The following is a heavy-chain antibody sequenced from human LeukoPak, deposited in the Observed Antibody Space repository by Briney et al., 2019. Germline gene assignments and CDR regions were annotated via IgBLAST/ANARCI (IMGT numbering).Heavy chain of an antibody. CDR3: AKALGSIVVTTTDY. V-gene: IGHV3-23*01. Sequence: GGSLRLSCAASGFTFSGYAMSWVRQAPGKGLEWVSAISSSGGTTYYADSVKGRFSISRDNSKNTLYMQMHSLRAEDTAVYYCAKALGSIVVTTTDYWGQGTLVTVSS. CDR2: ISSSGGTT. D-gene: IGHD5-12*01. CDR1: GFTFSGYA. J-gene: IGHJ4*02.